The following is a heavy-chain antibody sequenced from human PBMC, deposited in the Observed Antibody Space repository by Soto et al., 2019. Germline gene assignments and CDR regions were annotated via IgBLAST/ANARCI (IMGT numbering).Heavy chain of an antibody. CDR2: ISYDGSDK. D-gene: IGHD6-13*01. J-gene: IGHJ4*02. CDR1: GFTFSSYG. V-gene: IGHV3-30*03. CDR3: GAGQYFSDY. Sequence: QVQLVESGGGVVQPGRSLRLSCAASGFTFSSYGMHWVRQAPGKGLEWVALISYDGSDKYYADSVKGRFTISRDNSKNTRSLQMNSLRVEDTAVYYCGAGQYFSDYWGQGTLVTVSS.